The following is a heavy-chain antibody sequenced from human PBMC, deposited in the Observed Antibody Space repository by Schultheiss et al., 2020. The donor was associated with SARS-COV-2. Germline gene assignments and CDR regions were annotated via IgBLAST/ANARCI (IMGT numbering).Heavy chain of an antibody. CDR2: ISWNGDTT. V-gene: IGHV3-43D*04. CDR3: AKDFPLAAITPIDY. J-gene: IGHJ4*02. D-gene: IGHD2-15*01. Sequence: GESLKISCAASGFTFDGYAMHWVRQAPGKGLEWVSLISWNGDTTYYADSVKGRFTISRDNSRNSLYLKMTSLRPEDTAFYYCAKDFPLAAITPIDYWGQGTLVTVSS. CDR1: GFTFDGYA.